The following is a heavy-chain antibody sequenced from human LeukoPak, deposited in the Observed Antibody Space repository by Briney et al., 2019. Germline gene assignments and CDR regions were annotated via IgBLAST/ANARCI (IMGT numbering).Heavy chain of an antibody. D-gene: IGHD3-10*01. CDR1: GFTFSSYG. J-gene: IGHJ4*02. Sequence: PGGSLRLSCAASGFTFSSYGMHWVRQAPGKGLEWVAVISYDGSNKYYADSVKGRFTISRDNSKNTLYLQMNSLRAEDTAVYYCAKDGYYYGSRKLFDFDYWGQGTLVTVSS. CDR2: ISYDGSNK. CDR3: AKDGYYYGSRKLFDFDY. V-gene: IGHV3-30*18.